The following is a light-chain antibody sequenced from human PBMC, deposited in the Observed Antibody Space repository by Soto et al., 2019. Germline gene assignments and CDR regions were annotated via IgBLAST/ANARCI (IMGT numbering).Light chain of an antibody. J-gene: IGLJ1*01. Sequence: QSVLTQPASVSGSPGQSITISCTGTSSDFGSYNLVSWYQQHPGKAPKLMIYEGSKRPSGVSNRFSGSKSGNTASLTISGLQAEDEADYYCCSYAGSSPHVFGTGTKVTVL. V-gene: IGLV2-23*01. CDR3: CSYAGSSPHV. CDR1: SSDFGSYNL. CDR2: EGS.